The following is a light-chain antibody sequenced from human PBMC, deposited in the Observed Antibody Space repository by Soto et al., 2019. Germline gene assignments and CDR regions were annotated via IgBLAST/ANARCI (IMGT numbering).Light chain of an antibody. Sequence: EIVLTQSPGTLSLSPGERVTLSCRASQSVGTSWLAWYQQKPGQSPRLLIYSTSSRATGIPDRFSGSGSETDFALTISRREPEDSAVYYCQQYASSQWTFGQGTKVEIK. CDR1: QSVGTSW. CDR2: STS. CDR3: QQYASSQWT. V-gene: IGKV3-20*01. J-gene: IGKJ1*01.